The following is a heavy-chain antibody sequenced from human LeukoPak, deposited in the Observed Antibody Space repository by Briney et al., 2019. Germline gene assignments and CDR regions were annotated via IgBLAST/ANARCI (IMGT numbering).Heavy chain of an antibody. CDR2: IRYVERDK. Sequence: GGSLRLSCVASGFTFSYYGMHWVRQAPGKGLEWVAFIRYVERDKYYADSVKGRFTISRDNSKNTLYLQMNSLRAEDTAVYYCARGSSGCPDYWGQGTLVTVSS. V-gene: IGHV3-30*02. J-gene: IGHJ4*02. CDR1: GFTFSYYG. CDR3: ARGSSGCPDY. D-gene: IGHD6-19*01.